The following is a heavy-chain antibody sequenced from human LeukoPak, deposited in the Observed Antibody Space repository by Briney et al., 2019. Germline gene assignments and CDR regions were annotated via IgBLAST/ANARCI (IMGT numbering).Heavy chain of an antibody. Sequence: ASVKVSCKASGYSFTSYGISWVRQAPRQGLEWMGWISANNGDTNLAQKFQGRVTVTTDTSTSTAYMELRRLRSDDTAIYYCARGSVVVAAAFDYWGQGTLVTASS. V-gene: IGHV1-18*01. D-gene: IGHD2-2*01. CDR3: ARGSVVVAAAFDY. CDR2: ISANNGDT. CDR1: GYSFTSYG. J-gene: IGHJ4*02.